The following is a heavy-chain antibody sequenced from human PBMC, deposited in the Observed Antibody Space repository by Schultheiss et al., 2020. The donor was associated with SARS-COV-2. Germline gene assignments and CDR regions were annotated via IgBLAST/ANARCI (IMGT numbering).Heavy chain of an antibody. CDR3: ARDLFIAAAGTGDY. CDR2: ISYDGSNK. J-gene: IGHJ4*02. Sequence: GGSLRLSCAASGFTFSSYSMNWVRQAPGKGLEWVAVISYDGSNKYYADSVKGRFTISRDNSKNTLYLQMNSLRAEDTAVYYCARDLFIAAAGTGDYWGQGTLVTVSS. CDR1: GFTFSSYS. V-gene: IGHV3-30*03. D-gene: IGHD6-13*01.